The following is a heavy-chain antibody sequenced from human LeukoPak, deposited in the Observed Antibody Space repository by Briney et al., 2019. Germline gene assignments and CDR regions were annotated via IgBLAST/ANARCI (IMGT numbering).Heavy chain of an antibody. Sequence: PSETLSLTCAVYGESFSGYYWSWIRQPPGKGLEWIGEINHSGSTNYNPSLKRRVTISVDTSKNQFSLKLSSVTAADTAVYYCARGGQRGYCSSTSCSRRYFDYWGQGTLVTVSS. V-gene: IGHV4-34*01. D-gene: IGHD2-2*01. CDR1: GESFSGYY. J-gene: IGHJ4*02. CDR2: INHSGST. CDR3: ARGGQRGYCSSTSCSRRYFDY.